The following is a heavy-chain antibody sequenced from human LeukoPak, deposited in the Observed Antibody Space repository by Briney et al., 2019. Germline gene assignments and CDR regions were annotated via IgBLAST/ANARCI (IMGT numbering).Heavy chain of an antibody. V-gene: IGHV1-2*02. CDR2: SNPHSGGR. Sequence: GASVKVSCKASVYTFTAYFMHWVRRAPGQGLEWMGWSNPHSGGRNYAQKFQGRVTMTRDTSISTAYMELSRLRSDDTAVYYCARGDRYCISTNCSPDYWGQGTLVTVSS. J-gene: IGHJ4*02. D-gene: IGHD2-2*01. CDR3: ARGDRYCISTNCSPDY. CDR1: VYTFTAYF.